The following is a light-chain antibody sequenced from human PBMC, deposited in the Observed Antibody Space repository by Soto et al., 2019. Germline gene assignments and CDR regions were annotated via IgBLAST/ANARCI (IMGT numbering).Light chain of an antibody. CDR3: LQDYNYPLT. CDR2: AAS. Sequence: MTQSPLSLPVTPGEPASIACMSISSLLHSNGYNYLGWYQQKPGKAPKLLIYAASSLQSGVPSRFSGSGSGTDFTLTISSLQPEDFATYYCLQDYNYPLTFGGGTKVDIK. CDR1: SSLLHSNGYNY. J-gene: IGKJ4*01. V-gene: IGKV1-6*02.